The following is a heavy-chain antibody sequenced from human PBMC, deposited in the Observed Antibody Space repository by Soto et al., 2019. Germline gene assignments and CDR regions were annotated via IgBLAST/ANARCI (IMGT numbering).Heavy chain of an antibody. D-gene: IGHD7-27*01. J-gene: IGHJ4*02. Sequence: WWALRLSCASSVFTLINYWMTWVRQAPGKGLEWVANINKDGSQKNYVDSVKGRFTIARDNGQNSLSLQMNSLRVEDTAVYYCVRELGLAYWGQGALVTVSS. CDR1: VFTLINYW. V-gene: IGHV3-7*03. CDR2: INKDGSQK. CDR3: VRELGLAY.